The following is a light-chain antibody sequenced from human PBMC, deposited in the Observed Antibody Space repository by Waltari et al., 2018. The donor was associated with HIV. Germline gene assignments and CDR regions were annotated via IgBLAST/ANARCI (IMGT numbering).Light chain of an antibody. CDR3: ASWDASLNGWV. J-gene: IGLJ3*02. Sequence: QSVVTQPPSVSGTPGQTVTISCSGSTSNIGTNTVNWYQHLPGTAPKRLIYGNYQRPSGVPDRFSASKSGTSASLAISGLQSEDEADYYCASWDASLNGWVFGGGTKLTVL. CDR1: TSNIGTNT. V-gene: IGLV1-44*01. CDR2: GNY.